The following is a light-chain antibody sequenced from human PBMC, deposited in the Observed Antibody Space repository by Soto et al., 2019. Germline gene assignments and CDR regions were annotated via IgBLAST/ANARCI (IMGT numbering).Light chain of an antibody. Sequence: EIVLTQSPGTLSLSPGERATLSCRASQRVSSTHLAWYQQKPGQAPRLLIYGASPRATGIPDRFSGSGSGTDFTRTISGLEPEDFAVYYCQQYDTSPSFAFGPGTKVDIK. V-gene: IGKV3-20*01. CDR2: GAS. J-gene: IGKJ3*01. CDR1: QRVSSTH. CDR3: QQYDTSPSFA.